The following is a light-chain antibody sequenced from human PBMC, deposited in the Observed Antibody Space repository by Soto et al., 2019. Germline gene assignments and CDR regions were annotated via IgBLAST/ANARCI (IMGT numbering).Light chain of an antibody. CDR2: DAS. V-gene: IGKV1-5*01. CDR3: QKYKCYSET. CDR1: QSISSW. J-gene: IGKJ1*01. Sequence: DIQMTQSPSTLSASVGDRVTITCRASQSISSWLAWYQQKPGKAPKLLIYDASSLESGVPSRFSGRGSWKKFTLTIRRPPPEDFSTYLWQKYKCYSETFGQRT.